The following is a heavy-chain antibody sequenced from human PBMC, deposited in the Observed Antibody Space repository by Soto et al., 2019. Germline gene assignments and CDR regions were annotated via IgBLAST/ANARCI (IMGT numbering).Heavy chain of an antibody. J-gene: IGHJ4*02. CDR3: AHRSRDSSNGYVGNFDN. D-gene: IGHD6-13*01. CDR1: GFSLTNNGVG. CDR2: IYCDDDK. V-gene: IGHV2-5*02. Sequence: QITLKQSGPTLVKPTQTLTLTCTFSGFSLTNNGVGVGWIRQPPGKALEWLALIYCDDDKRYSPSLQSRLTITKDTYKNQVDRRMANMDPVYTATYYCAHRSRDSSNGYVGNFDNWGQGTLVTVSS.